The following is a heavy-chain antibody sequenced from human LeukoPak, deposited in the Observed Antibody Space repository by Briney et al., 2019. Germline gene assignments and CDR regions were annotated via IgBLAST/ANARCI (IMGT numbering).Heavy chain of an antibody. V-gene: IGHV4-59*01. CDR1: GGSISSYY. Sequence: SETLSLTCTVSGGSISSYYWSWIRQPPGKGLEWIGYIYYSGSTNYNPSLKSRVTISVDTSKNQFSLKLSSVTAADTAVYYCASPLSSYYYMDVWGKGTTVTVSS. CDR2: IYYSGST. CDR3: ASPLSSYYYMDV. J-gene: IGHJ6*03.